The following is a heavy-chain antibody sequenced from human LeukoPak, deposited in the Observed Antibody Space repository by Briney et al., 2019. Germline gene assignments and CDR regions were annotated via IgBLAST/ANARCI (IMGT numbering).Heavy chain of an antibody. CDR3: ARDPYSGNYGNYYYYYMDV. V-gene: IGHV3-21*01. Sequence: PGGSLRLSCAASGFTFNYYNMNWVRQAPGKALEWVSSITSSGAYIFYADSVRGRFTISRDNAKDSLYLQMNSLGPEDTAVYYCARDPYSGNYGNYYYYYMDVWGRGTTVTISS. CDR2: ITSSGAYI. J-gene: IGHJ6*03. D-gene: IGHD1-26*01. CDR1: GFTFNYYN.